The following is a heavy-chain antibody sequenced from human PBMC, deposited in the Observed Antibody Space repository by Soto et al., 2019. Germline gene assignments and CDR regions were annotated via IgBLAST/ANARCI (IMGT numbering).Heavy chain of an antibody. Sequence: ETLSLTCSVYGVSFSGYYWSWIRQPPGKGLEWIGEINHSGSTNYNPSLKSRVTISVDTSKNQFSLKMSSVTAADTAVYYCARGESGYSGYANWFDPWGQGTLVTV. J-gene: IGHJ5*02. V-gene: IGHV4-34*01. CDR2: INHSGST. D-gene: IGHD5-12*01. CDR3: ARGESGYSGYANWFDP. CDR1: GVSFSGYY.